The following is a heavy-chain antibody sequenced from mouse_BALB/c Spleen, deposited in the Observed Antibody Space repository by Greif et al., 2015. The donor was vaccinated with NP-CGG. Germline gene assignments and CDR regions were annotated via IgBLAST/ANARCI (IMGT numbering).Heavy chain of an antibody. D-gene: IGHD1-1*01. CDR3: AREYSSYAMDY. CDR2: IWAGGST. J-gene: IGHJ4*01. CDR1: GFSLTSYG. Sequence: QVQLKDSGPGLVAPSQSLSITCTVSGFSLTSYGVHWVRQPPGKGLDWLGVIWAGGSTNYNSALMSRLSISKDNSKSXVFLKMNSLQTDDTAMYYCAREYSSYAMDYWGQGTSVTVSS. V-gene: IGHV2-9*02.